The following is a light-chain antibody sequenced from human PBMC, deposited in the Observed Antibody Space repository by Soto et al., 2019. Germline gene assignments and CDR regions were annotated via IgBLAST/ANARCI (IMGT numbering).Light chain of an antibody. CDR2: DAS. J-gene: IGKJ5*01. Sequence: EIVLTQSPATLSLSPGERATLSCRASQSISSYLAWYQQKFGQAPRLLISDASKRATGIPARFSGSGSGTDFTLTISRLETEDFAIYYCQQRSSWPITFGQGTRLEIK. CDR3: QQRSSWPIT. CDR1: QSISSY. V-gene: IGKV3-11*01.